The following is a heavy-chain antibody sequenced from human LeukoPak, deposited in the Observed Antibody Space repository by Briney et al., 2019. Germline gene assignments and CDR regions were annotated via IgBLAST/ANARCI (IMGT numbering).Heavy chain of an antibody. CDR3: ARRGTDASFSFFDV. V-gene: IGHV3-21*01. CDR1: GFTFSSFT. J-gene: IGHJ3*01. CDR2: ISGDTTYI. Sequence: GGSLRLSCAASGFTFSSFTMRWVRQIPGERPEWVSSISGDTTYIYYADSIKGRFTISRDNTNTSLFLQMNSLRAEDTATYFCARRGTDASFSFFDVWGQGTMVTVSS. D-gene: IGHD1-1*01.